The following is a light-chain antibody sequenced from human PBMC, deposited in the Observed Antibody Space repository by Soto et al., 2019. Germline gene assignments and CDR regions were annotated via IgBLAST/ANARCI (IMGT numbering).Light chain of an antibody. V-gene: IGLV1-40*01. Sequence: QSVLTQPPSVSGAPGQRVTISCTGSSSNIGAGYDVHWYQQLPGTAPKLLIYGNSKRPSGVPDRFSGSKSGTSASLPITGLQAEDEADYYCQSYDSSLSVVVFGGGTQLTVL. CDR2: GNS. J-gene: IGLJ2*01. CDR1: SSNIGAGYD. CDR3: QSYDSSLSVVV.